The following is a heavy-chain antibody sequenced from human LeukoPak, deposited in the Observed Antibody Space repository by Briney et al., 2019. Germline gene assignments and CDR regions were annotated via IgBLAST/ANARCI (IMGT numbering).Heavy chain of an antibody. D-gene: IGHD6-19*01. Sequence: TSQTLSPTCSVSGGPITEYYWSWIRQPPGKGLEWIGYIYHTGSTNYSPSLKSRVTMSVDASRNQFSLKLVSVTAADTAVYYCARDRGSTGYYYLDSWGQGILVTVSS. J-gene: IGHJ4*02. CDR3: ARDRGSTGYYYLDS. CDR2: IYHTGST. CDR1: GGPITEYY. V-gene: IGHV4-59*01.